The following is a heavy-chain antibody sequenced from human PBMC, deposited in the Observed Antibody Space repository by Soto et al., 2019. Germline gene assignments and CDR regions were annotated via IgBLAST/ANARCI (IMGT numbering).Heavy chain of an antibody. V-gene: IGHV1-8*01. CDR1: GYSFTNND. D-gene: IGHD3-16*01. CDR2: MNPGSGDT. Sequence: ASVKVSCKASGYSFTNNDVTWVRQATGQGLEWMGWMNPGSGDTGYAQKFQGRVTMTRDISIATAYMELSSLRSDDAAIYYCARMATFGSLNWFDPWGQGTLVTVSS. CDR3: ARMATFGSLNWFDP. J-gene: IGHJ5*02.